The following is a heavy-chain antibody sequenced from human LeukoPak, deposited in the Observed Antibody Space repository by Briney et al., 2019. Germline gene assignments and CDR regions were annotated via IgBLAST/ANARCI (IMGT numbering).Heavy chain of an antibody. D-gene: IGHD1-26*01. Sequence: PSETLSLTCAVYGGSFSGYYWSWIRQPPGKGLEWIGEINHSGSTNYNPSLKSRVTISVDTSKNQFSLKLSSVTAADTAVYYCARGYYRFDYWGQGTLVTVSS. J-gene: IGHJ4*02. CDR3: ARGYYRFDY. CDR2: INHSGST. V-gene: IGHV4-34*01. CDR1: GGSFSGYY.